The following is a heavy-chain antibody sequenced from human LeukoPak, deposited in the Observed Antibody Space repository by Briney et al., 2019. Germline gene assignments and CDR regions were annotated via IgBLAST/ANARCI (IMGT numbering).Heavy chain of an antibody. V-gene: IGHV4-59*08. CDR3: ARQSGRQTPILY. J-gene: IGHJ4*02. D-gene: IGHD2-2*02. Sequence: SETLSLTCTVSGGSIRIYDGSWIRQSPGKGLEWIGYIYYSGGTDYNLSLKSRVTISVDTSKNQFSLNLSSVTAADTAVYYCARQSGRQTPILYWGQGTLVTVSS. CDR2: IYYSGGT. CDR1: GGSIRIYD.